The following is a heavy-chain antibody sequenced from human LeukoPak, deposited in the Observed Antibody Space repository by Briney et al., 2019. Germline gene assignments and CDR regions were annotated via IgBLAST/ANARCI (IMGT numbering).Heavy chain of an antibody. CDR2: IIDSGNSI. D-gene: IGHD1-26*01. V-gene: IGHV3-23*01. Sequence: PGGSLRLSCAASGFTFSSCAMNWVRQAPGKGLEWVSTIIDSGNSIYYADSAEGRFTIPRDNSKNTLYLQMNSLRAGDTAVYYCAKDPIFSGSYGVFDYWGLGTLVTVSS. J-gene: IGHJ4*02. CDR3: AKDPIFSGSYGVFDY. CDR1: GFTFSSCA.